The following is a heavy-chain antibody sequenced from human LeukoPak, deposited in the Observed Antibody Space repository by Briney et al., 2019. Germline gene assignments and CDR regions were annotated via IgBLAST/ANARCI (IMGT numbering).Heavy chain of an antibody. V-gene: IGHV3-64*01. J-gene: IGHJ4*02. CDR2: ISSNGGST. Sequence: TGGSLRLSCAASGFTFSSYAMHWVRQAPGKGLEYVSAISSNGGSTYYANSVKGRFTISRDNSKNTLYLQMGSLRAEDMAVYYCARGNFDYWSQGTLVTVSS. CDR1: GFTFSSYA. CDR3: ARGNFDY.